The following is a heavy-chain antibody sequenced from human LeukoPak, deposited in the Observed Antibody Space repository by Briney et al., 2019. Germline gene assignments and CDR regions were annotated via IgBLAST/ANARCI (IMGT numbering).Heavy chain of an antibody. CDR1: GFTFSSYW. V-gene: IGHV3-7*01. J-gene: IGHJ4*02. CDR2: IKQDGSEE. CDR3: ARGDYDFWSGFHDY. D-gene: IGHD3-3*01. Sequence: GGSLRLSCAASGFTFSSYWMSWVRQAPGKGLEWVASIKQDGSEEYYVDSVKGRFTISRDNAKNSLYLQMNSQRAEYTAVYYCARGDYDFWSGFHDYWGQGTLVTVSS.